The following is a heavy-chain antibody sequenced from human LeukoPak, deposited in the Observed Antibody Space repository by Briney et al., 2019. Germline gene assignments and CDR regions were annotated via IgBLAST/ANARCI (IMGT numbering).Heavy chain of an antibody. V-gene: IGHV4-39*01. D-gene: IGHD2-8*01. J-gene: IGHJ6*03. CDR3: ARGGGYNYYYYMDV. CDR1: GGSISSSSYY. Sequence: ASETLSLTCTVSGGSISSSSYYWGWIRQPPGKGLEWIGSIYYSGSTYYNPSLKSRVTISVDTSKNQFSLKLSSVTAADTAVYYCARGGGYNYYYYMDVWGKGTTVTVSS. CDR2: IYYSGST.